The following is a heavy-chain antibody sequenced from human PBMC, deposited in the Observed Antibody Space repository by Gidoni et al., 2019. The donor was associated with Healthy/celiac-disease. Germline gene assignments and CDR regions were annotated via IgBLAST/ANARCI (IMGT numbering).Heavy chain of an antibody. CDR2: IKQDGSEK. D-gene: IGHD3-16*02. Sequence: EVQLVESGGGLVQPGGSLRLSCAASGFTLSSYWMSWVRQAPGKGLEWVANIKQDGSEKYYVDSVKGRFTISRDNAKNSLYLQMNSLRAEDTAVYYCARAIRSLGYYFDYWGQGTLVTVSS. V-gene: IGHV3-7*03. J-gene: IGHJ4*02. CDR1: GFTLSSYW. CDR3: ARAIRSLGYYFDY.